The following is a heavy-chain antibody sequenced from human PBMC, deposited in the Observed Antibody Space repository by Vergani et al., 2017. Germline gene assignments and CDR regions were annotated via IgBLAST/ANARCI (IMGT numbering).Heavy chain of an antibody. V-gene: IGHV4-61*02. CDR2: IYAGGRT. CDR1: GGSISSGTSH. J-gene: IGHJ6*03. Sequence: QVQLQESGPGLVKPSQTLSLTCSVSGGSISSGTSHWSWIRQSAGQGREWIGRIYAGGRTEYNPSLKSRVSLSVDTSKNQFSLNVNSVTAADTAVYYCARSVSSSCFKDGCYYYYYMDVWGKGTTVTVSS. CDR3: ARSVSSSCFKDGCYYYYYMDV. D-gene: IGHD2-2*01.